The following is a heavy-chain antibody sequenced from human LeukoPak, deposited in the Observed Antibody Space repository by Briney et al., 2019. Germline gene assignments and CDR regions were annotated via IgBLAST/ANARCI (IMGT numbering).Heavy chain of an antibody. V-gene: IGHV3-23*01. CDR1: GLTFSDHY. D-gene: IGHD3-22*01. Sequence: SGGSLRLSCAAFGLTFSDHYMDWVRQAPGKGLEWVSAISGSGGSTYYADSVKGRFTISRDNSKNTLYLQMNSLRAEDTAVYYCAKTHDRYFDYWGQGTLVTVSS. CDR2: ISGSGGST. J-gene: IGHJ4*02. CDR3: AKTHDRYFDY.